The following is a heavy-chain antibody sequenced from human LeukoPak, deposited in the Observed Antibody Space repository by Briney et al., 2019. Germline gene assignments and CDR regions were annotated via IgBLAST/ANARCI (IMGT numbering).Heavy chain of an antibody. CDR2: ISSSSSYI. V-gene: IGHV3-21*01. J-gene: IGHJ3*02. D-gene: IGHD4-23*01. CDR3: ARGVLTTVEGFDI. Sequence: GGSLRLSCAASGFTFSSYSMNWLRQAPGQGLEWVSSISSSSSYIYYADSVKGRFTISRDNAKNSLYLQMNSLRAEDTAVYYCARGVLTTVEGFDIWGQGTMVTVSS. CDR1: GFTFSSYS.